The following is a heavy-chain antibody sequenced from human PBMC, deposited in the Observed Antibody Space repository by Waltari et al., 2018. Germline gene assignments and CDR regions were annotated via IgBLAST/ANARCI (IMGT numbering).Heavy chain of an antibody. CDR2: IYTSGST. CDR1: GGSISSGSYY. D-gene: IGHD3-22*01. V-gene: IGHV4-61*02. J-gene: IGHJ4*02. CDR3: ARVWPYDSSGYSSY. Sequence: QVQLQESGPGLVKPSQTLSLTCTVSGGSISSGSYYWSWIRQPAGKGLEWIGRIYTSGSTNYNPSLKSRVTISVDTAKNQFSLKLSSVTAADTAVYYCARVWPYDSSGYSSYWGQGTLVTVSS.